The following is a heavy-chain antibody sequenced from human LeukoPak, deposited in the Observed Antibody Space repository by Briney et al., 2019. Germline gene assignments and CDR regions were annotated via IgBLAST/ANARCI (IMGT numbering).Heavy chain of an antibody. CDR3: AKRAVAGAYFDY. V-gene: IGHV3-30-3*02. Sequence: GGSLRLSCAASGFTFASYAMHWVRQAPGKGLEWVAFISFDGTNKYYADSLKGRFTISRDNSKNTLYLQMNSLRAEDTAVYYCAKRAVAGAYFDYWGQGTLVTVSS. CDR1: GFTFASYA. J-gene: IGHJ4*02. CDR2: ISFDGTNK. D-gene: IGHD6-19*01.